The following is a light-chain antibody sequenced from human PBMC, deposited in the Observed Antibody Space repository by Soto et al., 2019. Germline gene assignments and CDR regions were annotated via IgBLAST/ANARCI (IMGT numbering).Light chain of an antibody. CDR3: QQIKSYPRVT. Sequence: AIQLTQSPSSLSASVGDRVSITCRASQAIRSHLAWYQQKPGTGPKLLIHGASVLQTGVPSRFSGSGNGPGTDFTLTISSLQPVDFATYFCQQIKSYPRVTFGQGTKVEIK. J-gene: IGKJ1*01. CDR1: QAIRSH. V-gene: IGKV1-13*02. CDR2: GAS.